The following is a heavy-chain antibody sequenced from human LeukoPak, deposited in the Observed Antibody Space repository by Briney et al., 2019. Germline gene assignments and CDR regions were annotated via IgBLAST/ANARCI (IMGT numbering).Heavy chain of an antibody. V-gene: IGHV3-33*08. J-gene: IGHJ4*02. CDR3: ARDIGTYSSSSGFDY. D-gene: IGHD6-6*01. Sequence: PGGSLRLSCAASGFTFSSYAMHWVRQAPGKGLEWVAVIWYDGSNKYYADSVKGRFTISRDNSKNTLYLQMNSLRAEDTAVYYCARDIGTYSSSSGFDYWGQGTLVTVSS. CDR2: IWYDGSNK. CDR1: GFTFSSYA.